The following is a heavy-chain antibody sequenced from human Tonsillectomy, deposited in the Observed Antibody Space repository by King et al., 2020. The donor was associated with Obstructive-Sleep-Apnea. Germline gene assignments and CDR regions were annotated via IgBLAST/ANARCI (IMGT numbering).Heavy chain of an antibody. CDR3: ARDLWFGEVLGGPSGY. V-gene: IGHV4-39*07. CDR1: GGSISSSIYY. Sequence: LQLQESGPRLVKPSETLSLTCTVSGGSISSSIYYWGWVRQPPGKGLEWIGTIYYTGSTYYNPSLKSRVTISVDTSKNQFSLKLSFVNAADTAVYYCARDLWFGEVLGGPSGYWGQGTLVTVSS. J-gene: IGHJ4*02. D-gene: IGHD3-10*01. CDR2: IYYTGST.